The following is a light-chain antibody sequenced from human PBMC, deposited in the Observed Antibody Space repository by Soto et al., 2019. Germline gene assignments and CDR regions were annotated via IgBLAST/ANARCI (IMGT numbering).Light chain of an antibody. J-gene: IGKJ2*01. CDR1: QRVSGSS. V-gene: IGKV3-20*01. Sequence: VLTQSPGIMSLSPGDRATLSCRSSQRVSGSSLAWYQQKPCQAPRVIFYGATTRATGVPDRFSANGSGADLTLTISRLEPGDFGVYHCQQYGNSPSFGPGTKLEIK. CDR2: GAT. CDR3: QQYGNSPS.